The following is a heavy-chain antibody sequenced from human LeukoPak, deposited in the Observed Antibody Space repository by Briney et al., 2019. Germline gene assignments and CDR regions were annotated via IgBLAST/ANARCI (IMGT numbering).Heavy chain of an antibody. CDR3: ARQIASAGTAGFDF. J-gene: IGHJ4*02. V-gene: IGHV4-4*07. CDR1: GGSISSYY. Sequence: PSETLSLTCTVSGGSISSYYWSWIRQPAGKGLEWIGRIYSTGSTNYNPSLKSRVTMSVDTSKNQYSLRLRSVTAADTAVYYCARQIASAGTAGFDFWGQGALVTVSS. CDR2: IYSTGST. D-gene: IGHD6-13*01.